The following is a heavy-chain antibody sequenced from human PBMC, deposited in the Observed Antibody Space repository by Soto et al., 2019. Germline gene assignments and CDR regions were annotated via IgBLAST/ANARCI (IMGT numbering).Heavy chain of an antibody. CDR3: ARLGYCSSTSCPNWFDP. D-gene: IGHD2-2*01. J-gene: IGHJ5*02. CDR2: IIPIFGTA. Sequence: QVQLVQSGAEVKKPGSSVKVSCKASGGTFSSYAISWVRQAPGQGLEWMGGIIPIFGTANYAQKFQGRVTITADESTSTAYMELSSLRSEDTAVYYCARLGYCSSTSCPNWFDPWGQGTLVTVSS. CDR1: GGTFSSYA. V-gene: IGHV1-69*01.